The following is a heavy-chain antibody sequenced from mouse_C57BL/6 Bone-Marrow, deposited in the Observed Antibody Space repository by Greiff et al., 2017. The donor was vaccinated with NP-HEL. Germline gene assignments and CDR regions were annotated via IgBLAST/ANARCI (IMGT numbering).Heavy chain of an antibody. CDR1: GYTFTSYW. CDR3: ARRDWVYYFDY. D-gene: IGHD4-1*01. CDR2: IHPNSGST. J-gene: IGHJ2*01. Sequence: QLQQPGAELVKPGASVKLSCKASGYTFTSYWMHWVKQRPGQGLEWIGMIHPNSGSTNYNEKFKSKATLTVDKSSSTAYMQLSSLTSEDSAVYYCARRDWVYYFDYWGQGTTLTVSS. V-gene: IGHV1-64*01.